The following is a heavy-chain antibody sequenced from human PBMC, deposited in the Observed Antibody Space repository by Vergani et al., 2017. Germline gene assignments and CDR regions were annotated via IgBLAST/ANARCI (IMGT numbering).Heavy chain of an antibody. CDR3: ARWGNEKRLDS. J-gene: IGHJ5*01. CDR1: GFTFSSHG. Sequence: QVQLVESEGGVVQPGRSLTLSCVASGFTFSSHGMHWVRQAPGKGLEWVAVIWYDGRNKYYGDSVKGRFTISRDNSKKTLYLQMNSLRVEDTAVYYCARWGNEKRLDSWGQGTLVTVSS. D-gene: IGHD1-1*01. CDR2: IWYDGRNK. V-gene: IGHV3-33*01.